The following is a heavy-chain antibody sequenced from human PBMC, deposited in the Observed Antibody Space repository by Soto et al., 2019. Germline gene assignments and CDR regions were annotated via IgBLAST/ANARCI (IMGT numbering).Heavy chain of an antibody. CDR2: ISYDGSNK. Sequence: SLRLSCAASGFTFSSYAMHWVRQAPGKGLEWVAVISYDGSNKYYADSVKGRFTISRDNSKNTLYLQMNSLRAEDTAVYYCARALQYSSSWYLINAEFDYWGQGTLVTVSS. J-gene: IGHJ4*02. D-gene: IGHD6-13*01. CDR3: ARALQYSSSWYLINAEFDY. V-gene: IGHV3-30-3*01. CDR1: GFTFSSYA.